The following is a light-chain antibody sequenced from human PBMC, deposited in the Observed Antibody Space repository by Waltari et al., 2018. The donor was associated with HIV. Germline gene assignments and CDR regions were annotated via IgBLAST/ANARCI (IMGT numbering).Light chain of an antibody. CDR1: QDISNY. Sequence: DSQMTQSPSSLSASVGDRVTITCQANQDISNYLNWYQQKPGKAPKLLIYDASNLETGVPSRVSGSGSGTDFTFTISSLQPEDIATYYCQQCDTLPYTFGQGTKLEIK. J-gene: IGKJ2*01. CDR3: QQCDTLPYT. CDR2: DAS. V-gene: IGKV1-33*01.